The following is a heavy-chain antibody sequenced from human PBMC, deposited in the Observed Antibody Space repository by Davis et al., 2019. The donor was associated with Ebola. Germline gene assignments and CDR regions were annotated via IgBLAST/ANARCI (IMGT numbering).Heavy chain of an antibody. CDR2: IIPILGIA. Sequence: AASVKVSCKASGGTFSSYAISWVRQAPGQGLEWMGRIIPILGIANYAQKFQGRVTITADKSTSTGYMELSSLRSEDTAVYYCARLPTFNSNYVVRGMDVWGQGTTVTVSS. CDR3: ARLPTFNSNYVVRGMDV. D-gene: IGHD4-11*01. CDR1: GGTFSSYA. V-gene: IGHV1-69*04. J-gene: IGHJ6*02.